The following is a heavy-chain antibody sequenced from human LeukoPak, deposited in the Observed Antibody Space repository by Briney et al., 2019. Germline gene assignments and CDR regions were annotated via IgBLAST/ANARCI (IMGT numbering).Heavy chain of an antibody. D-gene: IGHD2-21*01. Sequence: GGSLRLSCAASGFTFSSYEMNWVRQAPGKGLEWVSYISSSGSTISYADSVKGRFTISRDNAKNSLYLEMNSLRAEDTAVYYCARGGHIYYYYYGMDVWGQGTTVTVSS. J-gene: IGHJ6*02. CDR3: ARGGHIYYYYYGMDV. V-gene: IGHV3-48*03. CDR1: GFTFSSYE. CDR2: ISSSGSTI.